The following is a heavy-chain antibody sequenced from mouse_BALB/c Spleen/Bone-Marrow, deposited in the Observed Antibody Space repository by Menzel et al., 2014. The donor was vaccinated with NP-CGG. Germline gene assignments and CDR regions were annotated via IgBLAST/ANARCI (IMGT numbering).Heavy chain of an antibody. CDR1: GYTYTDYA. V-gene: IGHV1S137*01. CDR3: ARDAMDY. Sequence: VKLVESGAELVRPGVSVKISCKGSGYTYTDYAMHWVKQSHAKSLEWIGVISTYYGDASYNQEFKGKATMTVDKSSSTAYMELARLTSEDSAIYYCARDAMDYWGQGTSVTVSS. J-gene: IGHJ4*01. CDR2: ISTYYGDA.